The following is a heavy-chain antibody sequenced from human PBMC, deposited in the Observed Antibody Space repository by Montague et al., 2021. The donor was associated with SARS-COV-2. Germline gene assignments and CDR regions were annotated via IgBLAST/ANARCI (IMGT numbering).Heavy chain of an antibody. CDR2: VFYRGNT. V-gene: IGHV4-39*01. Sequence: SETLSLTCTVSGGSIGTGYYFWSWIRQSPGKGLEWLGTVFYRGNTYYNPSLKSRVTMSVDTSTNQFSLKLTSVTVAETAIYFCARRNYCSSSSCYNGGFDNWGQGAVVTVSS. D-gene: IGHD2-2*01. CDR1: GGSIGTGYYF. J-gene: IGHJ3*02. CDR3: ARRNYCSSSSCYNGGFDN.